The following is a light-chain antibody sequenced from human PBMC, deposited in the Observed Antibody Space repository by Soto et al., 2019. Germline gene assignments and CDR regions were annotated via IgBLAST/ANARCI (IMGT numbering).Light chain of an antibody. CDR3: QQYDNWPPWT. CDR2: AAS. Sequence: DIQMTQSPSSVSASVGDRVTITCRASQGISSWLAWYQQKPGTAPKLLIYAASTLQSGVPSRFSGSGSGTDFTLTISSLQPEDFPVYYCQQYDNWPPWTFGPGTKVEIK. V-gene: IGKV1-12*01. CDR1: QGISSW. J-gene: IGKJ1*01.